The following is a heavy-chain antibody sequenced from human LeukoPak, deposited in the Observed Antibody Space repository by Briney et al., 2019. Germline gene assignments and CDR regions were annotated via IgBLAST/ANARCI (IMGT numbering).Heavy chain of an antibody. V-gene: IGHV3-7*01. CDR3: ARALMTGYSYGGGGDAFDI. J-gene: IGHJ3*02. CDR2: IKQDGSEK. D-gene: IGHD5-18*01. Sequence: PGGSLRLSCAASGFTFSNYWMSWVRQAPGKGLEWVANIKQDGSEKYHVDSVKGRFTISRDNSKNTLYLQMNSLRAEDTAVYYCARALMTGYSYGGGGDAFDIWGQGTMVTVSS. CDR1: GFTFSNYW.